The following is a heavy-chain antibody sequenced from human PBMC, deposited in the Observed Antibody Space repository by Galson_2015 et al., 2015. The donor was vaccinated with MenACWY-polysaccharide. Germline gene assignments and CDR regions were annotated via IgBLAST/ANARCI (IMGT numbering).Heavy chain of an antibody. D-gene: IGHD2-15*01. CDR1: GISFSGSG. V-gene: IGHV3-33*01. CDR3: AREGSRIVFHAFDT. J-gene: IGHJ3*02. Sequence: SLRLSCAASGISFSGSGMHWVRQAPGKGLEWVAVIQYDGTNKVYADSVKGRSTISRDNSRNTLYLEMNSLRAEDTAVYYCAREGSRIVFHAFDTWGQGIMVTVSS. CDR2: IQYDGTNK.